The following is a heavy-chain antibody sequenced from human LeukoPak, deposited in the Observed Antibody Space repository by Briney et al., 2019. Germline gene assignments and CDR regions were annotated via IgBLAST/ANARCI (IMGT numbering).Heavy chain of an antibody. D-gene: IGHD6-19*01. V-gene: IGHV1-69*13. J-gene: IGHJ5*02. Sequence: SVKVSCKASRGTFSSYAISWVRQAPGQGLEWMGGIIPIFGTANYAQKFQGRVTITADESTSTAYMELSSLRSEDTAVYYCARSPVYSSGWYWFDPWGQGTLVTVSS. CDR1: RGTFSSYA. CDR2: IIPIFGTA. CDR3: ARSPVYSSGWYWFDP.